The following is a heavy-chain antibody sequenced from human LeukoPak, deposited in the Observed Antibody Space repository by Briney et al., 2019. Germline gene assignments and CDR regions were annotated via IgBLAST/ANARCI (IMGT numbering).Heavy chain of an antibody. J-gene: IGHJ4*02. V-gene: IGHV3-23*01. CDR2: ISGSGGST. Sequence: GGSLRLSCAASGFTFSSYAMSWVRQAPGKGLEWVSAISGSGGSTYYADSVKGRFTISRDNSKNTLYLQMNSLRTEDTAVYYCASHPYSSSALFDYWGQGTLVTVSS. D-gene: IGHD6-6*01. CDR3: ASHPYSSSALFDY. CDR1: GFTFSSYA.